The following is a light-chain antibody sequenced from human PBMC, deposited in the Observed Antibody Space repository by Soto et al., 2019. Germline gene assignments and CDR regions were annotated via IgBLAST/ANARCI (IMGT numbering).Light chain of an antibody. J-gene: IGLJ2*01. CDR2: SSN. Sequence: QAVVTQPPSASGTPGQRVTISCSGSSSNIGNNYVYWYQHLPGTAPKLLIYSSNQRPSGVPDRFSASKSGSSASLAISGLRSEDEADYYCAAWDDSLNMLFGGGTKLTVL. V-gene: IGLV1-47*02. CDR1: SSNIGNNY. CDR3: AAWDDSLNML.